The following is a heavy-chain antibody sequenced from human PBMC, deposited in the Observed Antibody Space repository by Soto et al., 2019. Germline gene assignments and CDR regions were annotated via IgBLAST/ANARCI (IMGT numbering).Heavy chain of an antibody. D-gene: IGHD2-2*01. CDR2: IIPILGIA. Sequence: SVKVSCKASGGTFNSYTISWVRQAPGQGLEWMGRIIPILGIANYAQKFQGRVTITADKSTSTAYMELSSLRSEDTAVYYCARGGYCSSTSCFNPRAFDIWGQGTMVTVSS. CDR3: ARGGYCSSTSCFNPRAFDI. CDR1: GGTFNSYT. V-gene: IGHV1-69*02. J-gene: IGHJ3*02.